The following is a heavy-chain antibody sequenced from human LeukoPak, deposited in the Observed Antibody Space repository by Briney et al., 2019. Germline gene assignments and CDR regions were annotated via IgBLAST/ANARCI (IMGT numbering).Heavy chain of an antibody. J-gene: IGHJ4*02. Sequence: GGSLRLSCAASGFTFSSYAMSWVRQAPGKGLEWVSAISGSGDSTYYADTVKGRFTISRDNSKNTLSLQMNSLRAEDTAVYFCAKAVSPVDVGYWGRGTLVTVPS. D-gene: IGHD5-12*01. CDR1: GFTFSSYA. CDR3: AKAVSPVDVGY. V-gene: IGHV3-23*01. CDR2: ISGSGDST.